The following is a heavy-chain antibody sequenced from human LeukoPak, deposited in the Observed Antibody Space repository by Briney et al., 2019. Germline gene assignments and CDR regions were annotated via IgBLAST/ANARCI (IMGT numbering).Heavy chain of an antibody. CDR3: AGGGVAGRWPLDY. Sequence: SETLSLTCTVSGGSISSYYWSWIRQPPGKGLEWIGYIYYSGSTNYNPSLKSRATMSVDTSKNQFSLKLTSVTAADTAVYYCAGGGVAGRWPLDYWGQGTLVTVSS. J-gene: IGHJ4*02. CDR2: IYYSGST. CDR1: GGSISSYY. V-gene: IGHV4-59*12. D-gene: IGHD6-19*01.